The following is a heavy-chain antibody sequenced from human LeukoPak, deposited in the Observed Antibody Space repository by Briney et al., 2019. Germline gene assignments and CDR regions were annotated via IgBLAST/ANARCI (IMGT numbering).Heavy chain of an antibody. V-gene: IGHV4-59*01. Sequence: SETLSLTCTVSGGSISSNYWSWIRQPPGKRLQWIGYIYYNGSTNYDASLKSRVTISVDTSKNQFSLKLTSVTAADTAVYYCATFRQGGYFQNWGQGTLVTVSS. CDR3: ATFRQGGYFQN. CDR2: IYYNGST. CDR1: GGSISSNY. D-gene: IGHD2-21*01. J-gene: IGHJ1*01.